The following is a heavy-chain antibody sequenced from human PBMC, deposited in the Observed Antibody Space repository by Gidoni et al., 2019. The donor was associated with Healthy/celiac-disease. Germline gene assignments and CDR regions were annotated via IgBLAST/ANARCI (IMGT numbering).Heavy chain of an antibody. Sequence: QVQLQESGPGLVKTSETLSLTCTVSGGSISSDYWSWIRQPPGKGLEWIGYIYYSGSTNYNPSLKSRVTISVDTSKNQFSLKLSSVTAADTAVYYCARTRASTIAAAGRGAFDIWGQGTMVTVSS. CDR1: GGSISSDY. CDR3: ARTRASTIAAAGRGAFDI. J-gene: IGHJ3*02. CDR2: IYYSGST. D-gene: IGHD6-13*01. V-gene: IGHV4-59*01.